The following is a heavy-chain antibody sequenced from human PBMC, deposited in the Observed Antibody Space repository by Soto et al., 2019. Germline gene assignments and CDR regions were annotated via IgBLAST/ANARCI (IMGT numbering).Heavy chain of an antibody. Sequence: SETLSLTCALYGGSFDGYYRSWIRQSPGKGLEWIGEIHHSGSTKYNPSLKSRVSLSEDTSTKQFSLTMYSMTAADRGVYYCARGVDSWSGYLFWGQGTPVTVSS. D-gene: IGHD3-3*01. J-gene: IGHJ4*02. CDR2: IHHSGST. CDR3: ARGVDSWSGYLF. V-gene: IGHV4-34*01. CDR1: GGSFDGYY.